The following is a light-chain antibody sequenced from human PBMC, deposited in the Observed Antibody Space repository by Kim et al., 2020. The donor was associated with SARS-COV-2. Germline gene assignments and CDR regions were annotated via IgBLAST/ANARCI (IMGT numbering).Light chain of an antibody. CDR3: AAWDANLNGPV. CDR1: STNIGKYP. CDR2: TTD. J-gene: IGLJ2*01. Sequence: GQRVTLSCSGTSTNIGKYPVHWYQQLPGTAPKLLIYTTDQRPSGVPDRFSGSNSGTSASLVISGLQSDDEAEYYCAAWDANLNGPVFGGGTQLTVL. V-gene: IGLV1-44*01.